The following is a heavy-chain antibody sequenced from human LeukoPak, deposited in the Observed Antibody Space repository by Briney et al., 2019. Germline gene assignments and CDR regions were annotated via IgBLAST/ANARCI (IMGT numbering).Heavy chain of an antibody. CDR2: IRSDGTNK. Sequence: TGRSLRLSCAASGFTFSSYCMHWVRQAPGKGLEWVAFIRSDGTNKYYVDSVKGRFTISRDNSKNTLYLQMNSLRTEDTAVYYCAKDVSARYSYGTAAWFDPWGQGTLVTVSS. CDR3: AKDVSARYSYGTAAWFDP. CDR1: GFTFSSYC. J-gene: IGHJ5*02. V-gene: IGHV3-30*02. D-gene: IGHD5-18*01.